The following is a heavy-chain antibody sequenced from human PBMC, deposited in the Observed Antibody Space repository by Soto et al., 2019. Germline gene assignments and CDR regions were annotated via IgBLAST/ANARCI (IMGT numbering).Heavy chain of an antibody. CDR1: AFTFSSYP. Sequence: GGSLRLSCAPSAFTFSSYPMTWVRQAPGKGLEWVSAISGSGGSTYYADSVKGRFTISRDNSKNTLYLQMNSLRAEDTAVYYCAKEDSVTYHFDYWGQGTLVTVSS. CDR2: ISGSGGST. CDR3: AKEDSVTYHFDY. D-gene: IGHD4-4*01. J-gene: IGHJ4*02. V-gene: IGHV3-23*01.